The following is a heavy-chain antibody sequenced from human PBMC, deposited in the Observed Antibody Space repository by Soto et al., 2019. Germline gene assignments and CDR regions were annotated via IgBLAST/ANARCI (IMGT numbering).Heavy chain of an antibody. CDR3: ARGYCSAVGCYVHYYYGFDV. CDR1: GFTFSSYG. J-gene: IGHJ6*02. V-gene: IGHV3-33*01. D-gene: IGHD2-15*01. Sequence: GGSLRLSCAASGFTFSSYGMHWVRQAPGKGLEWVAVIWYDGSNKYYADSVKGRFTISRDNSKNTLYLQMNSLRAEDTAVYYCARGYCSAVGCYVHYYYGFDVWGQGTTVTVSS. CDR2: IWYDGSNK.